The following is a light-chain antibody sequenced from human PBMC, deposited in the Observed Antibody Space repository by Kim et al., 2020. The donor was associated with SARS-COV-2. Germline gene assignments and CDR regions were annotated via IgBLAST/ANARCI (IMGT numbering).Light chain of an antibody. CDR3: QAWDSGTYV. J-gene: IGLJ1*01. CDR2: LDS. CDR1: KLGDKY. Sequence: SYELTQPPSLSVSPGQTASITCSGDKLGDKYASWYLQKPGQTPVLVIYLDSKRPSGVPERFSGSNSGNTATLTISGTQAMDEADYYCQAWDSGTYVFGTG. V-gene: IGLV3-1*01.